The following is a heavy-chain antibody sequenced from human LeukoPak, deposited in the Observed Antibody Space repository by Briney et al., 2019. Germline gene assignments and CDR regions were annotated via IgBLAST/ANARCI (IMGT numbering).Heavy chain of an antibody. CDR2: IYPGDSDT. J-gene: IGHJ4*02. CDR3: ARQYYDSSGYSYYFDY. CDR1: GYSFTSYR. D-gene: IGHD3-22*01. V-gene: IGHV5-51*01. Sequence: RGESLKISCKGSGYSFTSYRIGWVRQMPGKGLEWMGIIYPGDSDTRYSPSFQGQVTISADKSISTAYLQWSSLKASDTAMYYCARQYYDSSGYSYYFDYWGQETLVTVSS.